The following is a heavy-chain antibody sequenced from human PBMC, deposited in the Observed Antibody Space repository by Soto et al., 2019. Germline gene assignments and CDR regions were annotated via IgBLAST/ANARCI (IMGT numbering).Heavy chain of an antibody. CDR1: GYPFTGYY. CDR2: ISYDGSNK. V-gene: IGHV3-30-3*01. CDR3: ARDFVETSDCGCDCYTPPRFDY. Sequence: SCKASGYPFTGYYMHWVRQAPGKGLEWVAVISYDGSNKYYADSVKGRFTISRDNSKNTLYLQMNSLRAEDTAVYYCARDFVETSDCGCDCYTPPRFDYCGQGTLVIVAS. J-gene: IGHJ4*02. D-gene: IGHD2-21*02.